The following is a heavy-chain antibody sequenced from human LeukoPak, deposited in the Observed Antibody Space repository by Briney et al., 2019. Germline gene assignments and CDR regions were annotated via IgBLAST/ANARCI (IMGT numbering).Heavy chain of an antibody. D-gene: IGHD3-22*01. CDR3: ARPYYYDSRIDP. J-gene: IGHJ5*02. Sequence: TASETLSLTCTVSGVSISSDDYYWSWMRQPPGKGLEWIGYIYYSGSAYYNPSLKSRVTISVDTSKNQFSLKLSSVTAADTAVYYCARPYYYDSRIDPWGQGTLVTVSS. CDR1: GVSISSDDYY. V-gene: IGHV4-30-4*01. CDR2: IYYSGSA.